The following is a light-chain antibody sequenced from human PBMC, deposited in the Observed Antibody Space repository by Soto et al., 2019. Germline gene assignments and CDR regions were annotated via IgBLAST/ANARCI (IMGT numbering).Light chain of an antibody. CDR3: CSVVGRSYG. Sequence: QSVLTQPASVSGSPGQSITISCTGTSSDVGSYHLVSWYQQHPGKAPKLMIYAVSKRPSGVSNRFSGSKSGNTASLTISGFLAEDEVVYYWCSVVGRSYGYGSGTKVTVL. CDR2: AVS. J-gene: IGLJ1*01. CDR1: SSDVGSYHL. V-gene: IGLV2-23*02.